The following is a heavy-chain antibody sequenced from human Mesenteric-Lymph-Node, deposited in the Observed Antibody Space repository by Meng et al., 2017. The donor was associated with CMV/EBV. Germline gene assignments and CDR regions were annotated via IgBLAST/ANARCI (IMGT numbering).Heavy chain of an antibody. Sequence: GESLKISCTASGFTFSSYALHWVRQAPGKGLQWVTVISFDGSTTYYADSVKGRFTISRDNSKNTLYLQMNSLRAEDTAVYYCAGETGLPNGMDVWGQGTTVTVSS. J-gene: IGHJ6*02. V-gene: IGHV3-30*04. D-gene: IGHD4-11*01. CDR3: AGETGLPNGMDV. CDR2: ISFDGSTT. CDR1: GFTFSSYA.